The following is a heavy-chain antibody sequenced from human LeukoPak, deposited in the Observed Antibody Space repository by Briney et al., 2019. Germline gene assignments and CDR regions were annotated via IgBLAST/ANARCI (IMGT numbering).Heavy chain of an antibody. CDR1: GVTFISYS. Sequence: PGGSLRLSCAASGVTFISYSMNWVRQAPGKGLEWVSSISSSSSYIYYADSVKGRFTISRDNAKNSLYLQMNSLRAEDTAVYYCATQPYDSSGYYLYWGQGTLVTVSS. CDR3: ATQPYDSSGYYLY. CDR2: ISSSSSYI. J-gene: IGHJ4*02. D-gene: IGHD3-22*01. V-gene: IGHV3-21*01.